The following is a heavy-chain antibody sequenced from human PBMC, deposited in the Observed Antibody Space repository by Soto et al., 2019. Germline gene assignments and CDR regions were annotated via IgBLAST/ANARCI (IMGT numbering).Heavy chain of an antibody. D-gene: IGHD3-22*01. CDR2: INPSGGST. Sequence: GASVKVSCKASGYTFTSYYMHWVRQAPGQGLEWMGIINPSGGSTSYAQKFQGRVTMTRDTSTSTVYMELSSLRSEDTAVYYCAREEVYYYDSSRYFQHWGQGTLVTVSS. CDR1: GYTFTSYY. CDR3: AREEVYYYDSSRYFQH. V-gene: IGHV1-46*03. J-gene: IGHJ1*01.